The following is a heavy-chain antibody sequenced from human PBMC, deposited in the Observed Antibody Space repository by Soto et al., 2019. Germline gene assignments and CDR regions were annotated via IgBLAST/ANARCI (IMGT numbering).Heavy chain of an antibody. CDR3: ARGGAWFIDY. Sequence: EVQLVESGGGLVQPGGSLRLSCTASGFSFSNSWMSWVRRIPGKGLEWVAHIKQDGSEKYHVDSVKGRLTISRDNAKNSLYLQMNSLRAEDTAVYYCARGGAWFIDYWGQGPLVTVSS. V-gene: IGHV3-7*01. CDR1: GFSFSNSW. J-gene: IGHJ4*02. D-gene: IGHD3-10*01. CDR2: IKQDGSEK.